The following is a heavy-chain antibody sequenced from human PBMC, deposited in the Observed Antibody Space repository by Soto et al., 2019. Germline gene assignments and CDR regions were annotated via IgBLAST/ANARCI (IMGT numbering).Heavy chain of an antibody. V-gene: IGHV3-30-3*01. CDR2: ISYDGSNK. Sequence: GGSLRLSCAASGFTFSSYAMHWVRQAPGKGLEWVAVISYDGSNKYYADSVKGRFTISRDNSKNTLYLQMNSLRAEDTAVYYCAKGVSYYDSSGPRGGFDYWGQGTLVTVSS. D-gene: IGHD3-22*01. J-gene: IGHJ4*02. CDR1: GFTFSSYA. CDR3: AKGVSYYDSSGPRGGFDY.